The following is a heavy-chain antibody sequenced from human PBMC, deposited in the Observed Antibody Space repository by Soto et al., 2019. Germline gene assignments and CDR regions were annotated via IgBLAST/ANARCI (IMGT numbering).Heavy chain of an antibody. CDR3: SRGYCSSTDCQGWFDP. CDR1: GFRFGDFA. D-gene: IGHD2-2*01. J-gene: IGHJ5*01. CDR2: IRSKAHGETS. V-gene: IGHV3-49*03. Sequence: GGSLRLSCTASGFRFGDFAMSWFRQAPGKGLEWVGFIRSKAHGETSENAASVKGRFTISRDSSGSIAYLQMNSLKIEDTAVYYCSRGYCSSTDCQGWFDPGGQGTLVTVSS.